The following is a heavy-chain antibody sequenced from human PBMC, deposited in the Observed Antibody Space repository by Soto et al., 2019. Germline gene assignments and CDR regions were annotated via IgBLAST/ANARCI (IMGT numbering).Heavy chain of an antibody. V-gene: IGHV3-30*18. Sequence: QVQLVESGGGVVQPGRSLRLSCAASRFTFSSYSMHWVRQAPGKGLDWVAVLSYEGSNKYYADSVKGRFTISRDISKNTLYLQMTSLRAADTAVYNGAKEGLEWLTEPRDYWGQGALVSVSS. CDR3: AKEGLEWLTEPRDY. CDR2: LSYEGSNK. CDR1: RFTFSSYS. D-gene: IGHD3-3*01. J-gene: IGHJ4*02.